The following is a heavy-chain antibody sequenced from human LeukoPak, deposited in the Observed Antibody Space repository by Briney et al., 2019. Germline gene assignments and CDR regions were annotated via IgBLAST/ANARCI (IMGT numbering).Heavy chain of an antibody. CDR3: ARGGNALDY. CDR1: GGSFSGYY. D-gene: IGHD4-23*01. V-gene: IGHV4-34*01. J-gene: IGHJ4*02. CDR2: INHSGST. Sequence: KPSETLSLTCAVYGGSFSGYYWSWIRQPPGKGLEWIGEINHSGSTNYNPSLKSRVTISVDTSKNQFSLRLSSVTAADTAVYYCARGGNALDYWGQGTLVTVSS.